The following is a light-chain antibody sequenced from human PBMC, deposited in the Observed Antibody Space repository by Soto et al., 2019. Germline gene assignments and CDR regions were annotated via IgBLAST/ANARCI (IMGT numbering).Light chain of an antibody. Sequence: QSVLTQPPSASGTPGQRVTISCSGSNSNIGTNAVYWFQHLPGLPPKVLIYRDDQRPSGVSDRFSGSKSGTSCSLAISGLRSEDEADYSCASWDDTLNAVVFGGGTKVTVL. CDR2: RDD. J-gene: IGLJ3*02. CDR1: NSNIGTNA. CDR3: ASWDDTLNAVV. V-gene: IGLV1-47*01.